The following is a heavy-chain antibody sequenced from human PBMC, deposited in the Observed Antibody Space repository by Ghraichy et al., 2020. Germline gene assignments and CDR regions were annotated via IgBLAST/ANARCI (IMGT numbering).Heavy chain of an antibody. V-gene: IGHV4-31*03. D-gene: IGHD2/OR15-2a*01. J-gene: IGHJ3*02. CDR1: GGSLISGTHY. CDR3: ARTSFVRAFDI. Sequence: SETLSLTCTVSGGSLISGTHYWSWIRQHPGKGLEWIGYISHSGRTHDNPSLMGRVTISVETSKNQFSLNLSSVTAADTAVYYCARTSFVRAFDIWGQGTLVTVSS. CDR2: ISHSGRT.